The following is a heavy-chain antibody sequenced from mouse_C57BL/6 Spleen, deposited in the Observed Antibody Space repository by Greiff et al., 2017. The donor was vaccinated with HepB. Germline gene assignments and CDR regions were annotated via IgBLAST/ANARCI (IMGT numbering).Heavy chain of an antibody. Sequence: QVQLQQSGAELVKPGASVKMSCKASGYTFTSYWITWVKQRPGQGLEWIGDIYPGSGSTNYNEKFKSKATLTVDTSSSTAYMQLSSLTSEDSAVYYCARSGDYYGSRFDYWGQGTTLTVSS. V-gene: IGHV1-55*01. CDR1: GYTFTSYW. CDR3: ARSGDYYGSRFDY. D-gene: IGHD1-1*01. CDR2: IYPGSGST. J-gene: IGHJ2*01.